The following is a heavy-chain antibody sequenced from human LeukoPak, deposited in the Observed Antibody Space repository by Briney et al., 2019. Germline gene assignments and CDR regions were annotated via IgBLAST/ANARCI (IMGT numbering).Heavy chain of an antibody. CDR3: ARDPPTYDILTGYAFDI. J-gene: IGHJ3*02. D-gene: IGHD3-9*01. V-gene: IGHV3-66*01. CDR2: IYSGGST. Sequence: GGSLRLSCAASGFTVSSNYMSWLRQAPGKGLEWVSVIYSGGSTYYADSVKGRFTISRDNSKNTLYLQMNSLRAEDTAVYYCARDPPTYDILTGYAFDIWGQGAMVTVSS. CDR1: GFTVSSNY.